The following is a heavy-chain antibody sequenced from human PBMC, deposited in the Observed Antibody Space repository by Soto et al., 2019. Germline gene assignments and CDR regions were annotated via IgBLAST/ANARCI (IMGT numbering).Heavy chain of an antibody. D-gene: IGHD6-19*01. CDR2: ISAYNGNT. J-gene: IGHJ4*02. CDR1: GYTFTSYG. Sequence: ASVKVSCKASGYTFTSYGSSWVRQAPGQGLEWMGWISAYNGNTNYAQKLQGRVTMTTDTSTSTAYMELRSLRSDDTAVYYCARDHSSGWYSDYWGQGTLVTVSS. CDR3: ARDHSSGWYSDY. V-gene: IGHV1-18*01.